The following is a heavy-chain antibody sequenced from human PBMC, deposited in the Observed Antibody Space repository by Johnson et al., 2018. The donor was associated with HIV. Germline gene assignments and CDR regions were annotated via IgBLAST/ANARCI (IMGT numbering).Heavy chain of an antibody. CDR2: IKEDGSAK. CDR3: ARDFSSSSNAFDI. CDR1: GFTISSYW. Sequence: VQLVESGGGVVQPGGSLRLSCAASGFTISSYWMSWVRQAPGKGLEWVANIKEDGSAKYYVDSVRGRFTISRDNAKNSLFLQMDSLRAEDTAVYYCARDFSSSSNAFDIWGQGTMVTVSS. J-gene: IGHJ3*02. V-gene: IGHV3-7*05. D-gene: IGHD6-6*01.